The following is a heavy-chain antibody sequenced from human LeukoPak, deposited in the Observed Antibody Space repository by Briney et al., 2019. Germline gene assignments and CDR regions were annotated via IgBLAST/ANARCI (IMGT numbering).Heavy chain of an antibody. J-gene: IGHJ4*02. CDR3: ARQFTSTSFHFDY. D-gene: IGHD2-2*01. CDR1: AGSFSGYY. V-gene: IGHV4-34*01. CDR2: INHSGST. Sequence: SETLSLTCAVYAGSFSGYYWSWIRQPPGKGLEWIGEINHSGSTNYNPSLKSRVTVSVDTSKNQFSLKLSSVTAADTAVYYCARQFTSTSFHFDYWGQGTLVTVSS.